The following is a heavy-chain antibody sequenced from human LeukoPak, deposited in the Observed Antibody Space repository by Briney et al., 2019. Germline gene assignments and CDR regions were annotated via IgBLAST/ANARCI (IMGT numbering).Heavy chain of an antibody. Sequence: PGGSLRLSCAASGFTFSDFAVHWVRQASGKGLEWVGLVEREDKGAATAYAASVRGRFSISRDDSKNTAYLQMDSLKTEDTALYYCTRDSGTYSWLDPWGQGTLVTVSS. CDR3: TRDSGTYSWLDP. V-gene: IGHV3-73*01. CDR2: VEREDKGAAT. D-gene: IGHD1-26*01. CDR1: GFTFSDFA. J-gene: IGHJ5*02.